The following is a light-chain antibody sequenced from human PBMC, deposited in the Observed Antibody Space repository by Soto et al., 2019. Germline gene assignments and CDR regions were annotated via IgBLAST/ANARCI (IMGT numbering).Light chain of an antibody. Sequence: EIVMTQSPATLSVSPGERATLSCRAGQSVSSNLAWYQQKPGQAPRLLIYGASTRVTGVPARFSGSGSGTEFTLTISSLQSEDFAVYYCQQCNNWPYTFGQGTKLEIK. CDR2: GAS. CDR3: QQCNNWPYT. CDR1: QSVSSN. V-gene: IGKV3-15*01. J-gene: IGKJ2*01.